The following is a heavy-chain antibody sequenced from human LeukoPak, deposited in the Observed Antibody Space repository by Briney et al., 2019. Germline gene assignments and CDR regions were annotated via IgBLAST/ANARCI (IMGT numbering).Heavy chain of an antibody. D-gene: IGHD1-26*01. Sequence: ASVKVSCKASGGTFSSYAISWVRQAPGQGLEWMGRIIPIFCIANYAQKFQGRVTITADKSTSTAYMELSSLRSEDTAVYYCARAATYGPEDWGQGTLVTVSS. V-gene: IGHV1-69*04. J-gene: IGHJ4*02. CDR3: ARAATYGPED. CDR1: GGTFSSYA. CDR2: IIPIFCIA.